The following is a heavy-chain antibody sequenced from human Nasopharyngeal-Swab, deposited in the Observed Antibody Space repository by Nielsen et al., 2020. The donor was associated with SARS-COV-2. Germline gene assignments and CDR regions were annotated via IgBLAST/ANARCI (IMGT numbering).Heavy chain of an antibody. Sequence: SETLSLTCTVSRGSTSRYYWSWNRQPPGKVLEWIGYIYYSGSTNYNRSLKSRITISVDTSKNQFSLKLSSVTAADTAVYYCARDQNGGFDPWGQGTLVTVSS. CDR3: ARDQNGGFDP. J-gene: IGHJ5*02. V-gene: IGHV4-59*01. CDR2: IYYSGST. D-gene: IGHD3-10*01. CDR1: RGSTSRYY.